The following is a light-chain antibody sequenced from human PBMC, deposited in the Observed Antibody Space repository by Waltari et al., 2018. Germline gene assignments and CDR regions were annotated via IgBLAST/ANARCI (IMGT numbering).Light chain of an antibody. Sequence: YVLTQPPSVSVAPGQTAMITCGGSRPAFKNVHWYRRKPGLAPVLVVYDDTDRPSVIPERFSGSKSGNTATLTISRVEVGDEGDYYCQVWDHDSDRGVFGGGTNLTVL. CDR3: QVWDHDSDRGV. J-gene: IGLJ3*02. V-gene: IGLV3-21*02. CDR2: DDT. CDR1: RPAFKN.